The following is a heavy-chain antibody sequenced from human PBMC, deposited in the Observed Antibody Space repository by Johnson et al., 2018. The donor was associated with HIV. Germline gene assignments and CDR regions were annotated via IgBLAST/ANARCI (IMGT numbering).Heavy chain of an antibody. CDR2: ISFDGSHK. CDR3: AKDKFMFLDNPVDAFDV. V-gene: IGHV3-30*18. CDR1: GFAFSNYG. J-gene: IGHJ3*01. D-gene: IGHD3/OR15-3a*01. Sequence: QVQLVESGGGVVQPGRSLRLSCAASGFAFSNYGMHWVRQAPGKGLEWVAVISFDGSHKYYTDSVKGLSTISRDNSNNTLYLHMNSPRPDDTGVYYCAKDKFMFLDNPVDAFDVWGQGTMVTFSS.